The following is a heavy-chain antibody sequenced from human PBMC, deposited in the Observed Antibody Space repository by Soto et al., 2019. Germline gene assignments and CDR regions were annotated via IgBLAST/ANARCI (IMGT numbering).Heavy chain of an antibody. J-gene: IGHJ6*03. Sequence: GGSLRLSCAASGFTVSSNYMSWVRQAPGKGLEWVSVIYSGGSTYYADSVKGRFTISRDNSKNTLYLQMNSLRAEDTAVYYCAREWPSFLVGGDYYMDVWGKGTTVTVSS. D-gene: IGHD3-3*01. CDR2: IYSGGST. CDR1: GFTVSSNY. V-gene: IGHV3-66*01. CDR3: AREWPSFLVGGDYYMDV.